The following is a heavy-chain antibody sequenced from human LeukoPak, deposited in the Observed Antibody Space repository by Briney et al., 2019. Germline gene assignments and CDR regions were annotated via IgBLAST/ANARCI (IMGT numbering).Heavy chain of an antibody. CDR2: MNHNGNVN. CDR3: ARGGGLDV. Sequence: GGSLRLSCAASGFTFSSYWMNWARQAPGKGLEWVASMNHNGNVNYYVDSVKGRFTVSRDNAKNSLYLQMSNLRAEDTAVYFCARGGGLDVWGQGATVTVSS. V-gene: IGHV3-7*03. J-gene: IGHJ6*02. CDR1: GFTFSSYW. D-gene: IGHD3-16*01.